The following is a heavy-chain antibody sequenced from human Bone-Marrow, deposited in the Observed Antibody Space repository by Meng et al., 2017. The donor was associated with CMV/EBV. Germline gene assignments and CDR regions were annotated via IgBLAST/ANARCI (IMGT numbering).Heavy chain of an antibody. CDR1: AFIFSSYD. D-gene: IGHD1-26*01. CDR3: ARDGTGSYSRFDY. CDR2: ISYDGSNK. Sequence: GGSLRLSCAASAFIFSSYDMHWVRQAPGKGLEWVAVISYDGSNKYYADSVKGRFTISRDNSKNTLYLQMNSLRAEDTAVYYCARDGTGSYSRFDYWGQGTLVTVSS. J-gene: IGHJ4*02. V-gene: IGHV3-30-3*01.